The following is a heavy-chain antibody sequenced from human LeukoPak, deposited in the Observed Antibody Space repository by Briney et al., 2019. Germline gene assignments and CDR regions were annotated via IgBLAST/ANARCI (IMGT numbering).Heavy chain of an antibody. J-gene: IGHJ4*02. CDR1: GFTFSSYG. Sequence: GGSLRLSCAASGFTFSSYGMHWVRQAPGKGLEWVAVIWYDGSNKYYADSVKGRFTISRDNSKNTLYLQMNSLRAEDTDVYYWGGGRGGGWGGSLLDYWGQGTLVTVSS. CDR2: IWYDGSNK. CDR3: GGGRGGGWGGSLLDY. D-gene: IGHD3-16*01. V-gene: IGHV3-33*01.